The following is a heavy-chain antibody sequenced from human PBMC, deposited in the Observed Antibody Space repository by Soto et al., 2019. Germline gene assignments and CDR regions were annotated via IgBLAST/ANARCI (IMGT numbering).Heavy chain of an antibody. V-gene: IGHV3-7*05. Sequence: GGSLRLSCAASGFTFSSYWMSWVRQAPGKGLEWVANIKQDGSEKYYVDSVKGRFTISRDNAKNSLYLQMNSLRSEDTAVYYCAYSPNYDSSGYSIDYWGQGTLVTVSS. CDR3: AYSPNYDSSGYSIDY. CDR1: GFTFSSYW. J-gene: IGHJ4*02. CDR2: IKQDGSEK. D-gene: IGHD3-22*01.